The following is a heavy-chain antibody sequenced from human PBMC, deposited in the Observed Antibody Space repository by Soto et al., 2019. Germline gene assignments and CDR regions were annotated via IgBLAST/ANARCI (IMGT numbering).Heavy chain of an antibody. J-gene: IGHJ4*02. CDR2: IDPSDSYT. CDR1: GYRFTNSW. D-gene: IGHD1-1*01. V-gene: IGHV5-10-1*01. Sequence: RESLKISCKGSGYRFTNSWITWVRQMPGKGLEWMGRIDPSDSYTNYSPSFQGHVTISVDKSISTAYLQWSSLKASDTAIYYCARLGYGYYFDYWGQGTLVTVSS. CDR3: ARLGYGYYFDY.